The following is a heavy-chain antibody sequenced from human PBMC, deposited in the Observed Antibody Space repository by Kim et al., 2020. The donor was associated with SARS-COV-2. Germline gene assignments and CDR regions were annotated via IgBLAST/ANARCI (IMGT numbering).Heavy chain of an antibody. J-gene: IGHJ6*02. Sequence: ESVKGRFTTSRDNAKNSLYLQMNSLRAEDTALYYCAKDGGSGSYYSSGMDVWGQGTTVTVSS. D-gene: IGHD3-10*01. CDR3: AKDGGSGSYYSSGMDV. V-gene: IGHV3-9*01.